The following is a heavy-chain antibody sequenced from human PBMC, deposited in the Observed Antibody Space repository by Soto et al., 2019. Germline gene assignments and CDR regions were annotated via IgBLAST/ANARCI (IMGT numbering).Heavy chain of an antibody. CDR1: GGSISSSNW. CDR3: ARVGRGNYGDYSAY. Sequence: QVQLQESGPGLVKPSGTLSLTCAVSGGSISSSNWWSWVRQPPGKGLEWIGESYHSRSTNYNPSLKSRVTISLDKSKNQFSLKLSSVPAADTAVYYCARVGRGNYGDYSAYWGQGTLVTVSS. CDR2: SYHSRST. V-gene: IGHV4-4*02. D-gene: IGHD4-17*01. J-gene: IGHJ4*02.